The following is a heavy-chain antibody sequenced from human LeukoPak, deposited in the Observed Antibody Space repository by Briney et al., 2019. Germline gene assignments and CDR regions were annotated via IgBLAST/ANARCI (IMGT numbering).Heavy chain of an antibody. Sequence: GGSLRLSCAASGFTFSNYGMNWVRQAPEKGLEWVSSISSSGTYIYYADSMKGRFTISRDNAKNSLYLQMDSLRAEDTAVYYCARPRGWERRWYFDLWGRGTLVTVSS. J-gene: IGHJ2*01. D-gene: IGHD1-26*01. CDR2: ISSSGTYI. CDR1: GFTFSNYG. V-gene: IGHV3-21*01. CDR3: ARPRGWERRWYFDL.